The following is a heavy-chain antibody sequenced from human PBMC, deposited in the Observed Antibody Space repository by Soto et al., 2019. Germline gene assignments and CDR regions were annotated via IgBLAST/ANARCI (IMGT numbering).Heavy chain of an antibody. J-gene: IGHJ6*02. Sequence: SETLSLTCTVSGGSISSSSYYWGWIRQPPGKGLEWIGTIYYSGSTYYNPSLKSRVTISVDTSKNQFSLKLSSVTAADTAVYFCARGKDLPYYYYGLDVWGQGTTVTVSS. D-gene: IGHD2-15*01. CDR2: IYYSGST. CDR1: GGSISSSSYY. CDR3: ARGKDLPYYYYGLDV. V-gene: IGHV4-39*07.